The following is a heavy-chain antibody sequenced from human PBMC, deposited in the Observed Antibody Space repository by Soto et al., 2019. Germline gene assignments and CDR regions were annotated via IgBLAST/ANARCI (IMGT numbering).Heavy chain of an antibody. V-gene: IGHV1-69*06. CDR2: IIPIFGTA. CDR1: GGTFSSYA. Sequence: QVQMVQSGAEVKKPGSSVKVSCKASGGTFSSYAISWVRQAPGPGLEWMGGIIPIFGTANYAHKFQGRVRMAADKSTSTAYMELSSLRSEGTALYYCATGHRYQYYGMDVWGEGTTVTVSS. J-gene: IGHJ6*04. CDR3: ATGHRYQYYGMDV.